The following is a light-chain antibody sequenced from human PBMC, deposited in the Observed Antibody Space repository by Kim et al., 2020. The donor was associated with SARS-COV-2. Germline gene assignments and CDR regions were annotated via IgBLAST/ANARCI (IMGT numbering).Light chain of an antibody. V-gene: IGLV2-14*03. CDR2: DVS. CDR3: SSLTSITTLV. J-gene: IGLJ2*01. CDR1: SSAVGAYNY. Sequence: GPSIPISCPGSSSAVGAYNYVSCFQHHPNKAPKLIIFDVSNRPSGVSNRFSGSKSGNTSSLTISGLQAEDEADYYCSSLTSITTLVFGGGTQLTVL.